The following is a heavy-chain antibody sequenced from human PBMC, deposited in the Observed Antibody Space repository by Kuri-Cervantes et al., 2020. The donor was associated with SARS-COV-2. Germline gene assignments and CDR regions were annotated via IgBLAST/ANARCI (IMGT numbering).Heavy chain of an antibody. V-gene: IGHV4-30-4*01. CDR3: ARARSYRRPFDY. CDR1: GGSISSADYY. D-gene: IGHD1-26*01. CDR2: IYYSVTT. J-gene: IGHJ4*02. Sequence: SETLSLTCTVSGGSISSADYYWSWIRQPPGKGLEWIGYIYYSVTTYYNPSLNSRITISVDTSKHQFSLKLSSVTAADTAIYYCARARSYRRPFDYWGQGTLVTVSS.